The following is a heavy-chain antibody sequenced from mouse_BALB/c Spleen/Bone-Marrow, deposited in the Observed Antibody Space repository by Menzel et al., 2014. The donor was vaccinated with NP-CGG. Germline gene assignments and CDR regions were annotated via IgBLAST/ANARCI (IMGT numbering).Heavy chain of an antibody. D-gene: IGHD1-1*01. CDR1: GYTFTSYW. J-gene: IGHJ4*01. V-gene: IGHV1-5*01. CDR2: IYPGNSDT. CDR3: TRVITAVLATRAMDY. Sequence: EVQLQQSGTVLARPGASVKMSCKASGYTFTSYWMHWAKQRPGQGLEWIGAIYPGNSDTSYNQKFKGKAKLTAVTSTSTAYMELSSLTNEDSAVYYCTRVITAVLATRAMDYWGQGSSVTVSS.